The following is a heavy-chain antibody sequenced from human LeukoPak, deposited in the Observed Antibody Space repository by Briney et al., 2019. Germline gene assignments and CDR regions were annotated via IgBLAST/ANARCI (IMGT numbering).Heavy chain of an antibody. CDR1: GFTFSGSA. V-gene: IGHV3-73*01. CDR3: TRTYRSSWYDGFDI. D-gene: IGHD6-13*01. CDR2: IRSKANSYAT. Sequence: GGSLKLSCAASGFTFSGSAMHWVRQASGKGLEWVGRIRSKANSYATAYAASVKGRFTISRDDSKNTAYLQMNSLKTEDTGVYYCTRTYRSSWYDGFDIWGQGTMVTVSS. J-gene: IGHJ3*02.